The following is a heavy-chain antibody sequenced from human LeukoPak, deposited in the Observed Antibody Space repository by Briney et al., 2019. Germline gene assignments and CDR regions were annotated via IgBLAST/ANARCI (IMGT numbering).Heavy chain of an antibody. Sequence: PGGSLRLSCAASGFTFSSYSMSWVRQAPGKGLEWVSAISGSGGSTYYADSVKGRFTISRDNSKNTLYLQMNSLRAEDTAVYYCAKARLIQLWFACGFDYWGQGTLVTVSS. CDR2: ISGSGGST. J-gene: IGHJ4*02. CDR1: GFTFSSYS. D-gene: IGHD5-18*01. V-gene: IGHV3-23*01. CDR3: AKARLIQLWFACGFDY.